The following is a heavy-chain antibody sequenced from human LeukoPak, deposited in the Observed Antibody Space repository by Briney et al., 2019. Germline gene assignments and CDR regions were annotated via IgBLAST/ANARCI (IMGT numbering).Heavy chain of an antibody. J-gene: IGHJ6*02. CDR3: ARDDWNYKFTIHSYYYGMDV. CDR2: IYYSGST. V-gene: IGHV4-31*03. D-gene: IGHD1-7*01. CDR1: GGSISSGGYY. Sequence: SQTLSLTCTVSGGSISSGGYYWSWIRQHPGKGLEWIGYIYYSGSTYYNPSLKSRVTISVDTSKNQFSLKLSSVTAADTAVYYCARDDWNYKFTIHSYYYGMDVWGQGTTVTVSS.